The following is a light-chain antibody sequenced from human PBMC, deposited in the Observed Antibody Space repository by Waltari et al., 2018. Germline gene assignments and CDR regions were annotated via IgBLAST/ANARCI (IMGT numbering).Light chain of an antibody. J-gene: IGKJ4*01. CDR1: QNVGNY. V-gene: IGKV3-11*01. Sequence: EIVLTQSPATLSLSPGEGATLSCRASQNVGNYLAWYQQKPGQAPRLLIYDTSNRATGIPARFRGSGSGTDFTRTISGLEPEDFAVYYCQHRSNWPLNFGGGTKVEIK. CDR2: DTS. CDR3: QHRSNWPLN.